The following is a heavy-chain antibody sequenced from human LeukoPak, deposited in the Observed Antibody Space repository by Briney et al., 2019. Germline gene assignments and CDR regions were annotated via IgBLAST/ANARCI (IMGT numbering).Heavy chain of an antibody. CDR1: GGTFSSYA. J-gene: IGHJ4*02. D-gene: IGHD6-19*01. CDR2: IIPIFGTA. Sequence: SVKVSCKASGGTFSSYAISWVRQAPGQGLEWMGGIIPIFGTANYAQKFQGRVTITADESTSTAYMELSSLRSEDTAVYFCARDRTVAGFHLEAYWGQGTLVTVSS. V-gene: IGHV1-69*13. CDR3: ARDRTVAGFHLEAY.